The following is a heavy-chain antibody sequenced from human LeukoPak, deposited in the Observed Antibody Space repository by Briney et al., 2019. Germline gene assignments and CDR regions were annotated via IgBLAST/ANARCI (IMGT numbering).Heavy chain of an antibody. CDR1: GGTFSSYA. CDR3: ARDLGWFDP. CDR2: IIPILGIA. Sequence: ASVKVSCKTSGGTFSSYAISWVRQAPGQGLEWMGRIIPILGIANYAQKFQGRVTITADKSTSTAYMELSSLRSEDTAVYYCARDLGWFDPWGQGTLVTVSS. V-gene: IGHV1-69*04. D-gene: IGHD3-10*01. J-gene: IGHJ5*02.